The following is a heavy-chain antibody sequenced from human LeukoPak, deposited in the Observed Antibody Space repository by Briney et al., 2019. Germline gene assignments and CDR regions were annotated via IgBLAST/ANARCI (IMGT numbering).Heavy chain of an antibody. V-gene: IGHV4-59*08. CDR2: IYYTGDS. Sequence: PSETLSLTCTVSGGSISSYYWSWIRQPPGKGLEWIGYIYYTGDSNYNPSLKSRVAISLDTSKNQLSLNLRSVTAADTAVYYCARHEFASPFDSWGQGTLVTASS. CDR3: ARHEFASPFDS. D-gene: IGHD2-21*01. J-gene: IGHJ4*02. CDR1: GGSISSYY.